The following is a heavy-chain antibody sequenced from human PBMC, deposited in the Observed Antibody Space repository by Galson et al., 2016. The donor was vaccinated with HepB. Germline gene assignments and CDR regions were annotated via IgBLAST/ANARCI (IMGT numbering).Heavy chain of an antibody. CDR2: TFYRSTWEN. CDR3: ARAVMLGRGMDV. D-gene: IGHD7-27*01. J-gene: IGHJ6*02. Sequence: CAISGDSVYNNGAAWVWIRQSPSRGLAWLGRTFYRSTWENHYAGSVKNRITISPDTSRNQSSLHLNSVTPEDTAVYYCARAVMLGRGMDVWGQGTTVTVSS. CDR1: GDSVYNNGAA. V-gene: IGHV6-1*01.